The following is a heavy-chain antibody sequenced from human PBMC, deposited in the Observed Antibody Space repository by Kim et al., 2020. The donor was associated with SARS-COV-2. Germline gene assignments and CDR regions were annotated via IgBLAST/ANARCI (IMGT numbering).Heavy chain of an antibody. CDR1: GGSISSSSYY. D-gene: IGHD1-26*01. Sequence: SETLSLTCTVSGGSISSSSYYWGWIRQPPGKGLEWIGSIYYSGSTYYNPSLKSRVTISVDTSKNQFSLKLSSVTAADTAVYYCARHEVGAVLFFGWGQGT. J-gene: IGHJ4*02. V-gene: IGHV4-39*01. CDR2: IYYSGST. CDR3: ARHEVGAVLFFG.